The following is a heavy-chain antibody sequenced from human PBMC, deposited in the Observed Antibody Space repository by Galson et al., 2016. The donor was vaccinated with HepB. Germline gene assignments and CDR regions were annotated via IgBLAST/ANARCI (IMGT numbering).Heavy chain of an antibody. CDR1: GFTFDDYA. V-gene: IGHV3-9*01. CDR3: AKAEQCCSSTSCRNWFDL. D-gene: IGHD2-2*01. Sequence: SLSLSCAASGFTFDDYAMHWVRQAPGKGLEWVSGISWNSGNTGYADSVTGRFTISRDNAKDSLYLQMNSLRTEDTALYYCAKAEQCCSSTSCRNWFDLWGLGTLVTVSS. J-gene: IGHJ5*02. CDR2: ISWNSGNT.